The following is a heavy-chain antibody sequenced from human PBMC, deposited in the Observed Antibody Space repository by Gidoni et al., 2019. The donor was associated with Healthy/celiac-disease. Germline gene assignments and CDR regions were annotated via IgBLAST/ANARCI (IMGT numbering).Heavy chain of an antibody. Sequence: EVQLLESGGGSVQPGGSLRLACAASGFTFSTYAMSWVRQAPGKGLEWVSTITESGGSTSYADSVKGRFTTSRDNTKNTLYLQMNSLRAEDTALYYCVKLSEGYYYSGGYYGYFDYWGQGTLVTVSS. D-gene: IGHD3-22*01. V-gene: IGHV3-23*01. CDR3: VKLSEGYYYSGGYYGYFDY. J-gene: IGHJ4*02. CDR1: GFTFSTYA. CDR2: ITESGGST.